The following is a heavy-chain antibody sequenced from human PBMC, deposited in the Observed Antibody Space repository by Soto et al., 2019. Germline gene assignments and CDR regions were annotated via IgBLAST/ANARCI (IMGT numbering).Heavy chain of an antibody. J-gene: IGHJ4*02. CDR3: ARDLAAAAY. CDR1: GYIFTNYY. Sequence: QVQLVQSGAEVKKPGASVKVSCKASGYIFTNYYIHWVLQAPGQGLEWMAIINPLPTSGSTNYAQEFQGRVTVTRDTSTSTVYMELNSLRSDDTAIYYCARDLAAAAYWGQGTLVTVSS. D-gene: IGHD6-13*01. V-gene: IGHV1-46*01. CDR2: INPLPTSGST.